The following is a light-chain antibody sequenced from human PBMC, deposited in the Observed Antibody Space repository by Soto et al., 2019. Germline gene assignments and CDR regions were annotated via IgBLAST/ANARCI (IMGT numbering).Light chain of an antibody. V-gene: IGKV3-15*01. CDR2: DAS. CDR3: QEYNNWPTWA. CDR1: QSVSSN. Sequence: EIVMTQSPATLSVSPGERAILSCRASQSVSSNLAWYQQKPGQGPRLLIYDASAWATGIPARFSGSGSWTEFTLTISSLQSEDFPVYYCQEYNNWPTWAFGQGTKVEIK. J-gene: IGKJ1*01.